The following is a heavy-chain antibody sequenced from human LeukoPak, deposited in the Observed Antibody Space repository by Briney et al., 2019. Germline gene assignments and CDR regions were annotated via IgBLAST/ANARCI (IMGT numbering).Heavy chain of an antibody. Sequence: GGSLRLSCAASGFTFDDYAMHWVRQAPGKGLEWVSGISWNSGSIGYADSVKGRFTISRDNAKNSLYLQMNSLRAEDTALYYCAKDRSSSSTSWFLDYWGQGTLVTVSS. CDR1: GFTFDDYA. V-gene: IGHV3-9*01. D-gene: IGHD2-2*01. CDR2: ISWNSGSI. J-gene: IGHJ4*02. CDR3: AKDRSSSSTSWFLDY.